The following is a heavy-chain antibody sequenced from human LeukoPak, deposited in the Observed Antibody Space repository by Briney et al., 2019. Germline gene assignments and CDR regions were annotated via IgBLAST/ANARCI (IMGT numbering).Heavy chain of an antibody. CDR1: GFTFSSYG. Sequence: GGSLRLSCAASGFTFSSYGMSWVRQAPGKGPEWVSAISGSGGSTYYADSVKGRFTISRDNSKNTLYLQMNSLRAEDTAVYYCAKDRCSNGIGCYYYYMDVWGKGTTVTISS. J-gene: IGHJ6*03. CDR2: ISGSGGST. CDR3: AKDRCSNGIGCYYYYMDV. V-gene: IGHV3-23*01. D-gene: IGHD2-8*01.